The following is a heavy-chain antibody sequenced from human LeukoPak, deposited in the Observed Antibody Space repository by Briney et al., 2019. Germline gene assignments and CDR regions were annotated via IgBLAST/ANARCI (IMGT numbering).Heavy chain of an antibody. D-gene: IGHD3-22*01. Sequence: GGSLRLSCAASGFTFRSYAMSWVRQAPGKGLEWVLAISGSGTSTYYADSVKGRFTISRDDSKNTLYLQMNSLRAEDTAVYYCEGTYYYDSSDDYWGQGTLVTVSS. CDR2: ISGSGTST. CDR1: GFTFRSYA. CDR3: EGTYYYDSSDDY. J-gene: IGHJ4*02. V-gene: IGHV3-23*01.